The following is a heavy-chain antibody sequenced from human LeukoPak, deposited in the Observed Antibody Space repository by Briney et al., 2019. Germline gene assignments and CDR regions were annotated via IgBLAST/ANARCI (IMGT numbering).Heavy chain of an antibody. J-gene: IGHJ4*02. Sequence: PGRSLRLSCAASGFTFDDYAMHWVRQAPGKGLEWVSGISWNSGSIGYADSVKGRFTISRDNAKNSLYLQMNSLRAEDTALYYCAKGGITGTRGFDYWGQGTLVTVSS. V-gene: IGHV3-9*01. CDR1: GFTFDDYA. CDR2: ISWNSGSI. CDR3: AKGGITGTRGFDY. D-gene: IGHD1-20*01.